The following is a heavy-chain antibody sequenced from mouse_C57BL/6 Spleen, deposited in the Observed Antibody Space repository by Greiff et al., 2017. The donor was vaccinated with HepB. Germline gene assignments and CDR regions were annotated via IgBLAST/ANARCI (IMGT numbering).Heavy chain of an antibody. Sequence: DVMLVESGGDLVKPGGSLKLSCAASGFTFSSYGMSWVRQTPDKRLEWVATISSGGSYTYYPDSVKGRFTISRDNAKNTLYLQMSSLKSEDTAMYYCATYDYDGGLYYFDYWGQGTTLTVSS. CDR1: GFTFSSYG. CDR3: ATYDYDGGLYYFDY. CDR2: ISSGGSYT. V-gene: IGHV5-6*02. J-gene: IGHJ2*01. D-gene: IGHD2-4*01.